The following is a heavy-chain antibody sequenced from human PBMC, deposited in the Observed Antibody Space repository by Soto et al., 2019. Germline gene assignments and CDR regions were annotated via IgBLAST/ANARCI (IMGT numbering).Heavy chain of an antibody. CDR1: GFTFSDYY. J-gene: IGHJ5*02. Sequence: TGGSLRLSCAASGFTFSDYYMSWIRQTPGKGLEWVSYISSSSTYTDYADSVKGRFTISRDNAKNSLYLQMDSLRAEDTAVYYCARDRNFGSGTPDPWGQGTLVTVSS. CDR3: ARDRNFGSGTPDP. V-gene: IGHV3-11*05. D-gene: IGHD3-10*01. CDR2: ISSSSTYT.